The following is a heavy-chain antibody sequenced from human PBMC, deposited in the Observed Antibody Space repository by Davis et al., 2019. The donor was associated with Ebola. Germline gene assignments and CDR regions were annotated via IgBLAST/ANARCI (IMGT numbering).Heavy chain of an antibody. Sequence: SETLSLTCTVSGGSISSYYWSWIRQPAGKGLEWIGRIYTSGSTNYNPSLKSRVTMSVDTSKNQFSLKLSSVTAADTAVYYCARDPSGRQWLASYYYYGMDVWGQGTTVTVSS. CDR2: IYTSGST. J-gene: IGHJ6*02. CDR1: GGSISSYY. D-gene: IGHD6-19*01. V-gene: IGHV4-4*07. CDR3: ARDPSGRQWLASYYYYGMDV.